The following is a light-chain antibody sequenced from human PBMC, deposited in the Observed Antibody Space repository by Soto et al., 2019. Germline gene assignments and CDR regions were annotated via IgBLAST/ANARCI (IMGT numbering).Light chain of an antibody. CDR2: AAS. CDR3: QPGGTTPPWT. Sequence: DIQMTQSPSSLSASVGDRVTITCRASQTISSYLNWYQQKPGKAPKLLIYAASSLQSGVPSRFSGSGSGTDFTLTINSLQPEDFATYYCQPGGTTPPWTFGQGTKGDI. V-gene: IGKV1-39*01. CDR1: QTISSY. J-gene: IGKJ1*01.